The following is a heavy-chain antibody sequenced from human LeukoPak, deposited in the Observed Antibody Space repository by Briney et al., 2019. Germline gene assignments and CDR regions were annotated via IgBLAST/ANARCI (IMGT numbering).Heavy chain of an antibody. CDR3: VIFGVVTDDY. Sequence: GGSLRLSCAASGFTVSSTYMSWVRQAPGKGLEWVSVIYSGGSTYYADSVKGRFTISRDNSKNTLYLQMNSLRAEDTAVYYCVIFGVVTDDYWGQGTLVTVSS. CDR1: GFTVSSTY. J-gene: IGHJ4*02. CDR2: IYSGGST. V-gene: IGHV3-53*01. D-gene: IGHD3-3*02.